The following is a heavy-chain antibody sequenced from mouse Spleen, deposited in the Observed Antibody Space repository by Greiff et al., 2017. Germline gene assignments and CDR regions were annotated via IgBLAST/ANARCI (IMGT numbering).Heavy chain of an antibody. CDR2: ISSGSSTI. CDR3: ARGYYRFAY. CDR1: GFTFSDYG. V-gene: IGHV5-17*01. D-gene: IGHD2-3*01. J-gene: IGHJ3*01. Sequence: EVKLMESGGGLVKPGGSLKLSCAASGFTFSDYGMHWVRQAPEKGLEWVAYISSGSSTIYYADTVKGRFTISRDNAKNTLFLQMTSLRSEDTAMYYCARGYYRFAYWGQGTLVTVSA.